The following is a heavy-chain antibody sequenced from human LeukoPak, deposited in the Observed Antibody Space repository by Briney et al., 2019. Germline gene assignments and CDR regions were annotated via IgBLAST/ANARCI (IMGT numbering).Heavy chain of an antibody. V-gene: IGHV4-38-2*01. CDR1: GYSISSGYY. CDR3: ARPSGLGESSTFDY. D-gene: IGHD3-16*02. J-gene: IGHJ4*02. Sequence: SETLSLTCAVSGYSISSGYYWGWIRQPPGKGLEWIGSIYHSGSTYYNPSLKSRVTISVDTSKNQFSLKLSSVTAADTAVYYCARPSGLGESSTFDYWGQGTLSPSPQ. CDR2: IYHSGST.